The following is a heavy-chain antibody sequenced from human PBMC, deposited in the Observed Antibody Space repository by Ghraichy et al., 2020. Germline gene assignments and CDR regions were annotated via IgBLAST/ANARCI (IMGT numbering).Heavy chain of an antibody. Sequence: ASVKVSCKASGYTFTSYDINWVRQATGQGLEWMGWMNPNSGNTGYAQKFQGRVTMTRNTSISTAYMELSSLGSEDTAVYYCARGALSQNPHFQHWGQGTLVTVSS. V-gene: IGHV1-8*01. CDR1: GYTFTSYD. CDR3: ARGALSQNPHFQH. J-gene: IGHJ1*01. CDR2: MNPNSGNT. D-gene: IGHD3-9*01.